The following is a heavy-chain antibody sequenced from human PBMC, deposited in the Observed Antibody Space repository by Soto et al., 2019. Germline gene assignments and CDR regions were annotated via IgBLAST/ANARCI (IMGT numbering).Heavy chain of an antibody. J-gene: IGHJ4*02. Sequence: EVQLVESGGGLVKPGGSLRLSCAASGFTFSNAWMNWVRQAPGKGLEWVGRIKSKTDGGTTDYAAPVKGRFTISRDDSKNTLYLQMNSLKTEDTAVYYCATGACGGNSDFDYWGQGTLVTVSS. CDR1: GFTFSNAW. D-gene: IGHD2-21*02. V-gene: IGHV3-15*07. CDR3: ATGACGGNSDFDY. CDR2: IKSKTDGGTT.